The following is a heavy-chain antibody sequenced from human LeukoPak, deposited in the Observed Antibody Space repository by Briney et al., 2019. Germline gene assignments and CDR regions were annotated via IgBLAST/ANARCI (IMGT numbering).Heavy chain of an antibody. J-gene: IGHJ4*02. D-gene: IGHD4-17*01. V-gene: IGHV3-23*01. CDR1: GFTFSSYA. CDR2: ISASGGGT. Sequence: PGGSLRLPCAASGFTFSSYAMSWVRQAPGKGLGWVSSISASGGGTYYADSVKGRSAISRDNSKNTLFLQLSSLRADDTAVYHCAKERDGDYVRYTHYWGQGTLVTVSS. CDR3: AKERDGDYVRYTHY.